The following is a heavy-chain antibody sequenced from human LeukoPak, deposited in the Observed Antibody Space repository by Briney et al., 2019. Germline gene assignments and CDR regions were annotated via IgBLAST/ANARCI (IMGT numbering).Heavy chain of an antibody. V-gene: IGHV3-74*01. Sequence: GGSLRLSCAASGFTFSSYWMHWVRQAPGKGLMWLSRINSDESSTSYADSVKGRFTISRDNSKNTLYLQMNSLRAEDTAVYYCAKDRAVAGPRTPFDYWGQGTLVTVSS. CDR2: INSDESST. D-gene: IGHD6-19*01. CDR1: GFTFSSYW. CDR3: AKDRAVAGPRTPFDY. J-gene: IGHJ4*02.